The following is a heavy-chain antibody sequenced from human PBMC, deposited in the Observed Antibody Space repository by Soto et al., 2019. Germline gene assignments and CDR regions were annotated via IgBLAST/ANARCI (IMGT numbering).Heavy chain of an antibody. CDR1: GGSISGYY. CDR2: IHYSGST. CDR3: ARGSAAGTTSPFDY. D-gene: IGHD6-13*01. Sequence: VQLQESGPGLVKPSETLSLTCTVSGGSISGYYWSWIRQSPGKGLEWIGYIHYSGSTNYNPSLKSRVTISVDTSKNQLSLKLSSVTAADTAVYYCARGSAAGTTSPFDYWGQGTLVTVSS. J-gene: IGHJ4*02. V-gene: IGHV4-59*01.